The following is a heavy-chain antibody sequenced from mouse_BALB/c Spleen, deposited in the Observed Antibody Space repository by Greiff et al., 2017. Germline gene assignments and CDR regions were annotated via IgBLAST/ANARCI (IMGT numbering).Heavy chain of an antibody. CDR2: ISSGSSTI. D-gene: IGHD1-1*01. V-gene: IGHV5-17*02. CDR1: GFTFSSFG. CDR3: ARHYGSSYGYYAMDY. J-gene: IGHJ4*01. Sequence: VHLVESGGGLVQPGGSRKLSCAASGFTFSSFGMHWVRQAPEKGLEWVAYISSGSSTIYYADTVKGRFTISRDNPKNTLFLQMTSLRSEDTAMYYCARHYGSSYGYYAMDYWGQGTSVTVSS.